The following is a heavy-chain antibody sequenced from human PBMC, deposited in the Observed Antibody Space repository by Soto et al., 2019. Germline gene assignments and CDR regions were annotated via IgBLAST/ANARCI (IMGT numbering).Heavy chain of an antibody. CDR1: GFTFSSYS. J-gene: IGHJ4*02. CDR2: ISRNSIYM. V-gene: IGHV3-21*01. CDR3: MSYSRYCSGGSCYPY. D-gene: IGHD2-15*01. Sequence: EVQLVESGGGLVKPGGSLRLSCAASGFTFSSYSMNWVRQAPGKGLEWVSSISRNSIYMYYADSVKGRFTISRYNAQNSLFLQMNGLRAEDTAVYYCMSYSRYCSGGSCYPYWGQGTLVTVSS.